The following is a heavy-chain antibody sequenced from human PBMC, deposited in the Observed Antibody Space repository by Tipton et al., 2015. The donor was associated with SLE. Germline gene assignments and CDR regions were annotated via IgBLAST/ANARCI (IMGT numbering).Heavy chain of an antibody. D-gene: IGHD3-22*01. CDR3: ARDSGGSSYDRGGYYQLANRHFDS. V-gene: IGHV4-59*02. J-gene: IGHJ4*02. CDR1: GASVTTSY. Sequence: TLSLTCAVSGASVTTSYWTWLRQPPGQGLEWMAYGNRNEGTNFKPTLKSRGTISLETSRNQFPLNLKSVTAADTAVYYCARDSGGSSYDRGGYYQLANRHFDSRGRGTLVIVSS. CDR2: GNRNEGT.